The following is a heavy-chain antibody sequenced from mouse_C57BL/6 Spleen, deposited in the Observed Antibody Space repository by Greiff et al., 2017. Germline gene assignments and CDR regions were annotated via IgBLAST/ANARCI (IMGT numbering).Heavy chain of an antibody. CDR1: GYSFTGYN. Sequence: VQLQQSGPELVKPGASVKISCKASGYSFTGYNMNWVKQSNGKSLEWIGIINPNCGTTSYNQKFKGKATLTVDQSSSTAYMQLNSLTSEDSAVYYGARGYGRSGEFADWGQGTLVTVAA. V-gene: IGHV1-39*01. CDR2: INPNCGTT. CDR3: ARGYGRSGEFAD. J-gene: IGHJ3*01. D-gene: IGHD1-1*01.